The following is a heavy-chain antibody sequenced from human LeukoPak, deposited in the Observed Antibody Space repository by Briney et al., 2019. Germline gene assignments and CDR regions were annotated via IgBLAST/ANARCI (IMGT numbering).Heavy chain of an antibody. CDR3: ARGRGWVDY. CDR1: GFTFNNYW. V-gene: IGHV3-7*01. Sequence: GGSLRLSCVASGFTFNNYWMSWVRQAPGKGLEWVANIGYVGGEKYYVDPVKGRFTISRDNTKNSLFLQMNSLRVDDMAVYYCARGRGWVDYWGQGTLVTVSS. D-gene: IGHD3-16*01. J-gene: IGHJ4*02. CDR2: IGYVGGEK.